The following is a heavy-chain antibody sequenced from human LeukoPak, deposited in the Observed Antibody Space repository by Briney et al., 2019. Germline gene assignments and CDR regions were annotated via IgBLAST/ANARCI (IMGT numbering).Heavy chain of an antibody. CDR3: ARRAYGSGSILDWFDP. D-gene: IGHD3-10*01. CDR2: ISAYNGNT. CDR1: GYTFTSCG. Sequence: VASVKVSCKASGYTFTSCGISWVRQAPGQGLEWMGWISAYNGNTNYAQKLQGRVTMTTDTSTSTAYMELRSLRSDDTAVYYCARRAYGSGSILDWFDPWGQGTLVTISS. V-gene: IGHV1-18*01. J-gene: IGHJ5*02.